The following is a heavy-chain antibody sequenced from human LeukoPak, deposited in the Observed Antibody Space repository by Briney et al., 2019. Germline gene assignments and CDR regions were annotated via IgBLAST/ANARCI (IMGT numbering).Heavy chain of an antibody. CDR2: TNPNSGHT. Sequence: ASVKVSCKASGYTFTTYDINWVRQAPGQGLEWMGWTNPNSGHTGYARKFQGRITITRNTSISTAYMELSSLRSEDTAVYFCARSIPLWKALRRDWFDPWGQGTLVTVSS. CDR3: ARSIPLWKALRRDWFDP. J-gene: IGHJ5*02. V-gene: IGHV1-8*01. D-gene: IGHD3-10*01. CDR1: GYTFTTYD.